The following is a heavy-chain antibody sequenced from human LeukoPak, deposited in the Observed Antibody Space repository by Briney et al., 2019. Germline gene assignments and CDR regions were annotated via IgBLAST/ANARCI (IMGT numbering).Heavy chain of an antibody. V-gene: IGHV1-69*05. CDR2: IIPIFGTA. J-gene: IGHJ4*02. CDR1: GGTFSSYA. CDR3: ARGDGDYLY. Sequence: SVKVSCKASGGTFSSYAISWVRQAPGQGLEWMERIIPIFGTANYAQKFQGRVTITTDESTSTAYMALSRLRSEDTAVYYCARGDGDYLYWGQGTLVTISS. D-gene: IGHD4-17*01.